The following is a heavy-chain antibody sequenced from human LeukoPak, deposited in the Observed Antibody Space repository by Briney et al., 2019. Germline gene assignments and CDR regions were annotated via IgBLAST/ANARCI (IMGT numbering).Heavy chain of an antibody. CDR2: IYSGGTT. Sequence: GRSLRLSCLVSGFTVSSNYMSWVRQTAGKGLEWVSGIYSGGTTKYADSVKARFTIYRHTSNNTLYLQRNSLRVEDTAVYYCASKLTAGSWGQGTLVTVSS. CDR1: GFTVSSNY. J-gene: IGHJ5*02. CDR3: ASKLTAGS. D-gene: IGHD2-21*02. V-gene: IGHV3-66*01.